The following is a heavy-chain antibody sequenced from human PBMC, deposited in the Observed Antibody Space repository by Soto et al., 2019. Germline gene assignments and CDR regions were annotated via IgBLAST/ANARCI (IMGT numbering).Heavy chain of an antibody. CDR2: IYYSGST. J-gene: IGHJ2*01. Sequence: PSETLSLTCTVSGGSISSYYWGWIRQPPGKGLEWIGYIYYSGSTNYNPSLKSRVTISVDTSKNQFSLKLSSVTAADTAVYYCARQGYCSGGSCYRHRGYFDLWGRGTLVTVSS. CDR3: ARQGYCSGGSCYRHRGYFDL. CDR1: GGSISSYY. V-gene: IGHV4-59*08. D-gene: IGHD2-15*01.